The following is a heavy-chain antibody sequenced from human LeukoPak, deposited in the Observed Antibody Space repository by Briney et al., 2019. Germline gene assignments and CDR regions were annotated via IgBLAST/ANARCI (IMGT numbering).Heavy chain of an antibody. CDR2: IIPIFGTA. J-gene: IGHJ6*03. CDR1: GGTFSSYA. V-gene: IGHV1-69*01. Sequence: SVKVSCKASGGTFSSYAISWVRQAPGQGLEWMGGIIPIFGTANYAQKFQGRVTITADESTSTAYMELSSLRSEDTAVYYCVTADIFGDRYYFYMDVWGEGTTVTVSS. CDR3: VTADIFGDRYYFYMDV. D-gene: IGHD3-3*01.